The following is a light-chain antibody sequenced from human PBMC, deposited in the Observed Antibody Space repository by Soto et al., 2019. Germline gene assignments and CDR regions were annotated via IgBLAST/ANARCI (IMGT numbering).Light chain of an antibody. Sequence: QSALTQPASVSGSPGQSITISCTGTSSDVGGYNYVSWYQHHPGKAPKLMTYEVSNRPSGVSNRFSGSKSGNTASLTISGLQAEDEADYYCSSYTSSSTRVFGAGTKLTVL. V-gene: IGLV2-14*01. CDR3: SSYTSSSTRV. J-gene: IGLJ3*02. CDR2: EVS. CDR1: SSDVGGYNY.